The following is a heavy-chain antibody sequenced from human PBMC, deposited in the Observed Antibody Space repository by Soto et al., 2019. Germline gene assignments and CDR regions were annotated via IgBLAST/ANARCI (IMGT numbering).Heavy chain of an antibody. CDR1: GYTFTNYY. CDR2: IHPSGGSI. CDR3: ARGPHWYDRSGYYYVGGLNY. J-gene: IGHJ4*02. V-gene: IGHV1-46*01. Sequence: ASVKVSCKASGYTFTNYYIHWVRQAPGQGLEWMGIIHPSGGSIIYAQKFQGRVTMTTDTSTSTGYMELSSLRSEDTAMYYCARGPHWYDRSGYYYVGGLNYWGQGTLVTVSS. D-gene: IGHD3-22*01.